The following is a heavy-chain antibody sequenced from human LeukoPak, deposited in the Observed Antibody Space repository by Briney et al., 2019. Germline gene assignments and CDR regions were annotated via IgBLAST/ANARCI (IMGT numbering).Heavy chain of an antibody. CDR3: ARDVTYDYDSSGYYGGDY. J-gene: IGHJ4*02. D-gene: IGHD3-22*01. CDR2: MSYDGRSK. CDR1: GFTFFTYA. V-gene: IGHV3-30*04. Sequence: GGSLRLSCAASGFTFFTYALHWVRQAPGKGLEWVAVMSYDGRSKYYADSVKGRFTISRDISENTLYLQMNSLRAEDTAVYYCARDVTYDYDSSGYYGGDYWGQGTLVTVPS.